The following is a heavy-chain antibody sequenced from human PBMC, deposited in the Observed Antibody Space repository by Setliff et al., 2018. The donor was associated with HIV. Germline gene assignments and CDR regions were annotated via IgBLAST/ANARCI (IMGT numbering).Heavy chain of an antibody. CDR1: GGTFSSYA. Sequence: GASVKVSCKASGGTFSSYAISWVRQAPGQGLEWMGGIVPILGIANYAQKFQGRVTITADKSTSTAYMELSSLRSEDTAIYYCASVIPYSAWFDPWGQGTLVTVSS. CDR2: IVPILGIA. CDR3: ASVIPYSAWFDP. J-gene: IGHJ5*02. V-gene: IGHV1-69*10. D-gene: IGHD4-4*01.